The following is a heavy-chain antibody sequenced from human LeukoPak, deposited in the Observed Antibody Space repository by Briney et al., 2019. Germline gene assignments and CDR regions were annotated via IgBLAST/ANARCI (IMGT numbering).Heavy chain of an antibody. J-gene: IGHJ4*02. V-gene: IGHV4-39*01. CDR2: IYDSGST. Sequence: PSETLSLTCTVSGGSIRSSYYYWGWLRQPPGTGLEWIGSIYDSGSTYYNPSLKSRVTISVDTSKNQFSLKLNSVTAADTAVYYCARRDSVGACDFWGQGSLVTVSS. D-gene: IGHD4/OR15-4a*01. CDR3: ARRDSVGACDF. CDR1: GGSIRSSYYY.